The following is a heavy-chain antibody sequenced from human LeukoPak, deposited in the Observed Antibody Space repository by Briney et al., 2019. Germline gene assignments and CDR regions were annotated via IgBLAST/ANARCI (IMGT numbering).Heavy chain of an antibody. V-gene: IGHV1-18*04. Sequence: ASVKVSCKASGYTFTSYGISWVRQAPGQGLEWMGWISAYNGNTNYAQKLQGRVTMTTDTSTSTAYMELRSLRSGDTAVYYCARGMNYDILTGYLNWFDPWGQGTLVTVSS. CDR1: GYTFTSYG. D-gene: IGHD3-9*01. CDR3: ARGMNYDILTGYLNWFDP. CDR2: ISAYNGNT. J-gene: IGHJ5*02.